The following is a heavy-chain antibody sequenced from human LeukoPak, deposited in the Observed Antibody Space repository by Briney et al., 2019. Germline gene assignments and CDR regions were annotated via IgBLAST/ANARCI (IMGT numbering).Heavy chain of an antibody. Sequence: GGSLRLSCAASGFTFSSYAMHWVRQAPGKGLEWVAVISYDGSNKYYADSVKGRFTISRDNSKNTLYLQMNSLRAEDTAIYYCAKDHQYYYDSSGYPVWGQGTLVTVSS. CDR3: AKDHQYYYDSSGYPV. D-gene: IGHD3-22*01. J-gene: IGHJ4*02. CDR1: GFTFSSYA. CDR2: ISYDGSNK. V-gene: IGHV3-30-3*01.